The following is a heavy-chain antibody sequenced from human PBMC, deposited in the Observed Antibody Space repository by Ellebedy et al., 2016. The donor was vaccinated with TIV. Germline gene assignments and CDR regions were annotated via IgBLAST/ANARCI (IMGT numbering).Heavy chain of an antibody. CDR1: GFTVSSNY. CDR3: ARAYVPLSGVSFNRADGMDV. Sequence: GESLKISCAASGFTVSSNYMTWVRQAPGKGLEWVSVIYSGGSTYYADSVKGRFTISRDHAKNSLYLQMNSLRAEDTAVYYCARAYVPLSGVSFNRADGMDVWGQGTTVTVSS. CDR2: IYSGGST. V-gene: IGHV3-66*01. D-gene: IGHD2-8*01. J-gene: IGHJ6*02.